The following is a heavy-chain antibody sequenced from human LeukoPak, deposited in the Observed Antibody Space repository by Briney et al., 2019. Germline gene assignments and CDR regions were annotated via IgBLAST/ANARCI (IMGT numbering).Heavy chain of an antibody. CDR3: ASERTVFGVVPDAFDI. J-gene: IGHJ3*02. Sequence: ASVKVSCKASGYTFTDYYMHWVRQAPGQGLEWMGWINLNTGGINYAHKFQGRVTMTRDTSISTAFMERSGLTYDDTAVYYCASERTVFGVVPDAFDIWGQGTMVTVSS. D-gene: IGHD3-3*01. CDR2: INLNTGGI. V-gene: IGHV1-2*02. CDR1: GYTFTDYY.